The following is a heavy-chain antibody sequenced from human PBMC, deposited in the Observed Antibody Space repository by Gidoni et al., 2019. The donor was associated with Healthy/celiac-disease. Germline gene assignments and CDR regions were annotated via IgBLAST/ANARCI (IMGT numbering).Heavy chain of an antibody. Sequence: QVQLVQAGAEVKKPGSSVKFSCKASERTFSSYAIRWVRQAPGQGSAWMGWILPIFGTANYAQKFQGRVTITADKSTSTAYMELSSMRSEDTAVYYCARGVAVAAPFDYWGQGTLVTVSS. D-gene: IGHD6-19*01. V-gene: IGHV1-69*06. CDR1: ERTFSSYA. CDR2: ILPIFGTA. J-gene: IGHJ4*02. CDR3: ARGVAVAAPFDY.